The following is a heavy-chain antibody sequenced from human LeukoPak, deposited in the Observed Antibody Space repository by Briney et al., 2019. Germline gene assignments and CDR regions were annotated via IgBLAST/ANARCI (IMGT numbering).Heavy chain of an antibody. Sequence: PSETLSLTCTVSGGSISSYYWSWIRQPPGKGLEWIGYIYYSGSTNYNPSLKSRVTISVATSKTQFSLKLRSVTAADPAVYSCAGGRAQYYGSGSLYYFDYWGQGTLVTVSS. J-gene: IGHJ4*02. V-gene: IGHV4-59*01. CDR1: GGSISSYY. CDR2: IYYSGST. CDR3: AGGRAQYYGSGSLYYFDY. D-gene: IGHD3-10*01.